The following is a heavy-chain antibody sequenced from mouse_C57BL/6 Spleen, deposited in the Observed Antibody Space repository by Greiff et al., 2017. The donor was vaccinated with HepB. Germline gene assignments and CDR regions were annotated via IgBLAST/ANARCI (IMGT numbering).Heavy chain of an antibody. D-gene: IGHD2-12*01. CDR1: GYAFSSSW. CDR2: IYPGDGDT. CDR3: AREGVTTYFDY. V-gene: IGHV1-82*01. Sequence: VKLMESGPELVKPGASVKISCKASGYAFSSSWMNWVKQRPGKGLEWIGRIYPGDGDTNYNGKFKGKATLTADKSSSTAYMQLSSLTSEDSAVYFCAREGVTTYFDYWGQGTTLTVSS. J-gene: IGHJ2*01.